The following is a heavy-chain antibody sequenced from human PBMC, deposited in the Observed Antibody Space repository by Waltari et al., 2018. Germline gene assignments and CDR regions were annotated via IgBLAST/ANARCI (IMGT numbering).Heavy chain of an antibody. CDR1: GGTFSRNV. D-gene: IGHD7-27*01. CDR3: ASRSTGDRDY. CDR2: IIPIFGTT. V-gene: IGHV1-69*01. Sequence: QVQLEQSGAEVKKPGSSVKVSCKASGGTFSRNVVSWVRQARGQGLEWMGGIIPIFGTTNYAQKFQYRVTISADASTNTVYMELNGLRSEDTGVYFCASRSTGDRDYWGQGTLVTVSS. J-gene: IGHJ4*02.